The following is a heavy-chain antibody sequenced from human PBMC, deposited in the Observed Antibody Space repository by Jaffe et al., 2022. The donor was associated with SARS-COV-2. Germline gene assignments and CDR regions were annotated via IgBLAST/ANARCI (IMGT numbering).Heavy chain of an antibody. V-gene: IGHV3-21*01. D-gene: IGHD3-3*01. CDR2: ISSSSSYI. CDR3: ARFLYDFWDDYYYGMDV. J-gene: IGHJ6*02. Sequence: EVQLVESGGGLVKPGGSLRLSCAASGFTFSSYSMNWVRQAPGKGLEWVSSISSSSSYIYYADSVKGRFTISRDNAKNSLYLQMNSLRAEDTAVYYCARFLYDFWDDYYYGMDVWGQGTTVTVSS. CDR1: GFTFSSYS.